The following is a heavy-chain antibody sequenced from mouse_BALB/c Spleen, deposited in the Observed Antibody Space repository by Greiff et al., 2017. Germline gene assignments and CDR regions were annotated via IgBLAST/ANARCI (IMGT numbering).Heavy chain of an antibody. Sequence: QVQLKESGPSLVQPSQSLSITCTVSGFSLTSYGVHWVRQSPGKGLEWLGVIWRGGSTDYNAAFMSRLSITKDNSKSQVFFKMNSLQADDTAIYYCANNYYGSSYVAYWGQGTLVTVSA. V-gene: IGHV2-5-1*01. CDR1: GFSLTSYG. CDR2: IWRGGST. D-gene: IGHD1-1*01. CDR3: ANNYYGSSYVAY. J-gene: IGHJ3*01.